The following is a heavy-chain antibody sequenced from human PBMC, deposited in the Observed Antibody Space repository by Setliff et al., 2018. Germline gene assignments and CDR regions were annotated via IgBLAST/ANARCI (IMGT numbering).Heavy chain of an antibody. J-gene: IGHJ4*02. CDR3: AHIAGGGNSPRHDY. CDR1: GFSLSTSLVG. D-gene: IGHD2-21*01. Sequence: SGPTLVNPTQTLTLTCTFSGFSLSTSLVGVGWIRQPPGKTLEWLALIYWNDEKRYSPSLKSRLTITNDTSKNQVVLTMTNMDPVDTATYYCAHIAGGGNSPRHDYWGQGTLVTVSS. V-gene: IGHV2-5*01. CDR2: IYWNDEK.